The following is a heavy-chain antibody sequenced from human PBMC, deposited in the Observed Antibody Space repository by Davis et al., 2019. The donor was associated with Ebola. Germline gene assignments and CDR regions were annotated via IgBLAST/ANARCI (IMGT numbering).Heavy chain of an antibody. CDR2: ISGYNGKT. Sequence: ASVKVSCKASGYTFTGYYMHWVRQAPGQGLEWMGWISGYNGKTDYAQIVQGRVSMTVDTSTSTAYMELRSLRSDDTALDFCARADPGDPEDYWGQGTVVTVSS. CDR3: ARADPGDPEDY. CDR1: GYTFTGYY. V-gene: IGHV1-18*04. J-gene: IGHJ4*02.